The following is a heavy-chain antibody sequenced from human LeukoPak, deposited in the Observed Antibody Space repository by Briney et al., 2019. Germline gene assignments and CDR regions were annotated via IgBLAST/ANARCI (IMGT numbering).Heavy chain of an antibody. CDR2: IYTSGST. CDR1: GGSISSYY. Sequence: PSETLSLTCTVSGGSISSYYWSWIRQPAGKGLEWIGRIYTSGSTNYNPSLKSRVTMSVDTSKNQFSLKLSSVTAADTAVYYCAREKWFGELYQPLDYWGQGTLVTVSS. CDR3: AREKWFGELYQPLDY. J-gene: IGHJ4*02. V-gene: IGHV4-4*07. D-gene: IGHD3-10*01.